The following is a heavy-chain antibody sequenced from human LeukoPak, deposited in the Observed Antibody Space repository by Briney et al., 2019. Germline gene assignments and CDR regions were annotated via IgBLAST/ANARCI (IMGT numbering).Heavy chain of an antibody. CDR3: ARDAYGSGGALYYYYGMDV. CDR2: IWYDGSNK. CDR1: GFTFSSYG. V-gene: IGHV3-33*01. D-gene: IGHD3-10*01. Sequence: GGSLRLSCAASGFTFSSYGMHWVRQAPGKGLEWVAVIWYDGSNKYYADSVKGRFTISRDNSKNTLYLQMNSLRAEDTAVYYCARDAYGSGGALYYYYGMDVWGQGTTVTVSS. J-gene: IGHJ6*02.